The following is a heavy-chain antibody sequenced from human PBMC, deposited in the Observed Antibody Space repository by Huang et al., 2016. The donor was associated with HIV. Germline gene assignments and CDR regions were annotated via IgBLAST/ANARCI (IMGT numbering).Heavy chain of an antibody. Sequence: EVQMVESGGGLVKPGRSLRLSCAASGFTFSNFGMSWVRQAPGKGLEWVSSSSSSGTYIYYADSVKGRFTISRDDAKTSLFLQMNSLRVEDTAIYYCARDHPLGGFDCWGQGALVTISS. CDR2: SSSSGTYI. V-gene: IGHV3-21*02. J-gene: IGHJ4*02. D-gene: IGHD3-16*01. CDR1: GFTFSNFG. CDR3: ARDHPLGGFDC.